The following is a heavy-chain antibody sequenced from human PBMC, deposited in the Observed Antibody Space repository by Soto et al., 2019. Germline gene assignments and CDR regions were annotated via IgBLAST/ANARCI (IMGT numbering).Heavy chain of an antibody. Sequence: SETLSLTCGVYGGSFSGYYWSWIRQSPEKGLEWIGEINRRGSTNYDPSLKSRVTISLDTYKIQLSLKLISVTYADTAVYYCARGRITVTTHFEHWGQGTLVTVSS. V-gene: IGHV4-34*01. CDR3: ARGRITVTTHFEH. CDR1: GGSFSGYY. D-gene: IGHD4-17*01. CDR2: INRRGST. J-gene: IGHJ4*02.